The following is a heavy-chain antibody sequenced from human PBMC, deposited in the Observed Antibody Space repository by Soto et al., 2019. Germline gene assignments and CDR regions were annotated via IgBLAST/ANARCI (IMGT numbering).Heavy chain of an antibody. CDR1: GFTFSDSW. CDR3: VRDRRLRGHPFDI. Sequence: EVQLVESGGGLVQPGGSLRLSCVASGFTFSDSWMHWVRQAPGKGLMWVSRISFDGTATTSADSVRGRFSISRDNAKNTLFLQMNHFRADDTAMYYCVRDRRLRGHPFDIWGQGTFVTVSS. V-gene: IGHV3-74*03. CDR2: ISFDGTAT. J-gene: IGHJ3*02. D-gene: IGHD2-21*02.